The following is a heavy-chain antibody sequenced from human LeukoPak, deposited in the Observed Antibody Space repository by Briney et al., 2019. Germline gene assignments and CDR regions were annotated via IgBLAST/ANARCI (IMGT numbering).Heavy chain of an antibody. CDR3: ARAVEYSSSAPFDY. J-gene: IGHJ4*02. Sequence: SVKVSCKASGGTFSSYAISWVRQAPGQGLEWMGRIIPILGIANHAQKFQGRVAITADKSTSTAYMELSSLRSEDTAVYYCARAVEYSSSAPFDYWGQGTLVTVSS. D-gene: IGHD6-6*01. V-gene: IGHV1-69*04. CDR2: IIPILGIA. CDR1: GGTFSSYA.